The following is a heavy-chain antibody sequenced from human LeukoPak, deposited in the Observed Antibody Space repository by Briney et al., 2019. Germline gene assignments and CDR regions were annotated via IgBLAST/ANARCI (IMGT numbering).Heavy chain of an antibody. V-gene: IGHV1-2*02. Sequence: GASVKVSCKASGYTFTGYYMHWVRQAPGQGREWMGWIDPNTGGTNYAQKFQGRVTMTRDTSISTAYMELSRLRSDDTAVYYCARDFGELFGMDVWGKGTTVTVSS. CDR2: IDPNTGGT. CDR3: ARDFGELFGMDV. D-gene: IGHD3-10*01. J-gene: IGHJ6*04. CDR1: GYTFTGYY.